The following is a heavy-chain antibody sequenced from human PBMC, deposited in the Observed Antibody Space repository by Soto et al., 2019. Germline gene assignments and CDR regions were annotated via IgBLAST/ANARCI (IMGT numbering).Heavy chain of an antibody. CDR2: IYYSGNT. Sequence: QVQLQESGPGLVKPSQTLSLTCNVSGGPISSGGYYCNWIRQLPGKGLEWIGYIYYSGNTHYNPSLQSRVTMSVDMSKNQFSLKLASVTAADTAVYYCARTLGDNVALPSYWGQGTLVTVSS. J-gene: IGHJ4*02. CDR1: GGPISSGGYY. D-gene: IGHD4-17*01. CDR3: ARTLGDNVALPSY. V-gene: IGHV4-31*02.